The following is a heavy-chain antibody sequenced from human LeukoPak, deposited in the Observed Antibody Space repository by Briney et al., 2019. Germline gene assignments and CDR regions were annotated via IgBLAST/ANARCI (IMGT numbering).Heavy chain of an antibody. CDR2: ISYDGSNK. CDR3: ARDVAAAKFGMDV. V-gene: IGHV3-30*04. D-gene: IGHD6-13*01. CDR1: GFTFSSYA. J-gene: IGHJ6*02. Sequence: GRSLRLSCAASGFTFSSYAMHWVRQASGKGLEWVAVISYDGSNKYYADSVRGRFTISRDNSKNTLYLQMNSLRAEDTAVYYCARDVAAAKFGMDVWGQGTTVTVSS.